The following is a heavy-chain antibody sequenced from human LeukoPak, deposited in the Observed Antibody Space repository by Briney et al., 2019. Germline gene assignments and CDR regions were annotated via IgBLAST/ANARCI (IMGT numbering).Heavy chain of an antibody. D-gene: IGHD4-17*01. CDR1: GGSISSSSYY. CDR2: IYYSGST. CDR3: AREVTTTVNYYYYYYGMDV. Sequence: PSETLSLTCTVSGGSISSSSYYWGWIRQPPGKGLEWIGSIYYSGSTYYNPSLKSRVTISVDTSKNQFSLRLSSVTAADTAVYYCAREVTTTVNYYYYYYGMDVWGQGTTVTVSS. J-gene: IGHJ6*02. V-gene: IGHV4-39*07.